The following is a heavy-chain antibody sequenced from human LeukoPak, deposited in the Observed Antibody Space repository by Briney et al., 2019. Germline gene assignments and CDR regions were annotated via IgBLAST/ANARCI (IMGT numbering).Heavy chain of an antibody. J-gene: IGHJ4*02. CDR1: EFTFSSYS. D-gene: IGHD3-22*01. Sequence: PGGSLRLSCAASEFTFSSYSMNWVRQAPGKGLEWVSYITNSGNSKSYADSVKGRFTISRDNAKNSLYLQMNGLRAEDTAVYYCARVTDYYDSSGYEYYFDYWGQGTLVTVSS. CDR2: ITNSGNSK. V-gene: IGHV3-21*05. CDR3: ARVTDYYDSSGYEYYFDY.